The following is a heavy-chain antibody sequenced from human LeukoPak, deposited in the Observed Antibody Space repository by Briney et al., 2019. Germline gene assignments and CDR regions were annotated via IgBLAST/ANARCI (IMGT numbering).Heavy chain of an antibody. CDR1: GFTFSNYA. CDR3: AKDRWYYDSSGYSLDY. CDR2: VSSSGNSA. J-gene: IGHJ4*02. D-gene: IGHD3-22*01. V-gene: IGHV3-23*01. Sequence: GGSLRLSCATSGFTFSNYAMGWVRQAPGKGLEWVSAVSSSGNSAVYTDSVRGRFTISRDNSKNTILLQMNSLRAEDTAVYHCAKDRWYYDSSGYSLDYWGQGTLVTVSS.